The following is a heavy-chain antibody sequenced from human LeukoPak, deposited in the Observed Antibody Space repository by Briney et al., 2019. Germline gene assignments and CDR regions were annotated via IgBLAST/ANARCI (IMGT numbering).Heavy chain of an antibody. D-gene: IGHD6-6*01. CDR2: ISSSSTI. Sequence: PGGSLRLSCAASGFTFSSYGMNWVRQAPGKGLEWVSYISSSSTIYYADSVKGRFTISRDNAKNSLYLQINSLRAEDTAVYYCARSSYSSSSSVWGQGTMVTVSS. CDR1: GFTFSSYG. J-gene: IGHJ3*01. CDR3: ARSSYSSSSSV. V-gene: IGHV3-48*04.